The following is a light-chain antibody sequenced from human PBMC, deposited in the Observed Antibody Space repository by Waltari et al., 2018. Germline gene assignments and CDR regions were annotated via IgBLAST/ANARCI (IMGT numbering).Light chain of an antibody. Sequence: QSALTQPASVSGSPGQSITISCPRTRSDVGRYNYVSWYQQHPGTAPKLLIYDVSNRPSGFPSRFSGSKSGNTASLTISGLQAADEAHYYCNSYASNSNGLFGGGTKLTIL. J-gene: IGLJ2*01. CDR1: RSDVGRYNY. V-gene: IGLV2-14*03. CDR3: NSYASNSNGL. CDR2: DVS.